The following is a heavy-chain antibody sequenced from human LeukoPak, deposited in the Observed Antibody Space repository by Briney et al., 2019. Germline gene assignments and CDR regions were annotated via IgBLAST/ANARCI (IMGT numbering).Heavy chain of an antibody. J-gene: IGHJ4*02. CDR3: AKDRGSGVIYY. D-gene: IGHD3-10*01. CDR2: ISYDGSNK. V-gene: IGHV3-30*18. Sequence: PGGSLRLSCAASGFTVSSNYMSWVHQAPGKGLEWVAVISYDGSNKYYADSVKGRFTISRDNSKNTLYLQMNSLRAEDTAVYYCAKDRGSGVIYYWGQGTLVTVSS. CDR1: GFTVSSNY.